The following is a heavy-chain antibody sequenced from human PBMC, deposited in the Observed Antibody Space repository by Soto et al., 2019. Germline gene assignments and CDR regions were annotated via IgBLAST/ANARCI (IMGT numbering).Heavy chain of an antibody. J-gene: IGHJ3*01. CDR2: IRYGGSAS. CDR1: GFTFSDYW. V-gene: IGHV3-74*01. Sequence: HPGGSLRLSCAASGFTFSDYWMHWVRQAPGKGLVWVSRIRYGGSASTYADSVKGRFTISRDNAKNTLYLQMNSLRAEDTAVYYCARGDRDRFDLWGQGTLVTVPS. D-gene: IGHD2-21*02. CDR3: ARGDRDRFDL.